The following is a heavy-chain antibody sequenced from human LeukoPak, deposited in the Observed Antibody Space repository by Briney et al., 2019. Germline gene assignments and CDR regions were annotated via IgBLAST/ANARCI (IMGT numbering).Heavy chain of an antibody. CDR2: IYYSGST. Sequence: PSETLSLTCTVSGGSISSYYWSWIRQPPGKGLGWLGYIYYSGSTNYNPSLKSRVTISVDTSKNQFSLKLSSVTAADTAVYYCAGAERQTAMVTRAAFNIWGQGTMVTVSS. CDR1: GGSISSYY. V-gene: IGHV4-59*01. CDR3: AGAERQTAMVTRAAFNI. J-gene: IGHJ3*02. D-gene: IGHD5-18*01.